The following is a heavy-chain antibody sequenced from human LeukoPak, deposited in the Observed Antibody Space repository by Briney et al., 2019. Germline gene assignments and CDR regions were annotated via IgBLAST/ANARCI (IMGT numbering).Heavy chain of an antibody. Sequence: GGSLRLSCAASGFTFDDYGMSWVRQAPGKGLEWVSGINWNGGSTGYADSVKGRFTISRDNAKSSLYLQMNSLRAEDTAVYYCASRACTDGVCSFDYWGQGTLVTVSS. CDR1: GFTFDDYG. D-gene: IGHD2-8*01. CDR2: INWNGGST. CDR3: ASRACTDGVCSFDY. V-gene: IGHV3-20*04. J-gene: IGHJ4*03.